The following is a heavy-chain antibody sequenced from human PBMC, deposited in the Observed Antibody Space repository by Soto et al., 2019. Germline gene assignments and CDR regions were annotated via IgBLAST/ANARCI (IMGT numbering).Heavy chain of an antibody. J-gene: IGHJ6*02. V-gene: IGHV3-15*07. CDR3: TTPSASATANYYYYYGMDV. D-gene: IGHD1-26*01. Sequence: EVQLVASGGGLVKPGGSLRLSCAASGFTFSNAWMNWVRQAPGKGLEWVGRIKSKTDGGTTDYAAPVKGRFTISRDDSKNTLYLQMNSLKTEDTAVYYCTTPSASATANYYYYYGMDVWGQGTTVTVSS. CDR2: IKSKTDGGTT. CDR1: GFTFSNAW.